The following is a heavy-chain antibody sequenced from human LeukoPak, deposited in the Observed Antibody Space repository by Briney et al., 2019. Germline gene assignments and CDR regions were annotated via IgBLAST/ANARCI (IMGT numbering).Heavy chain of an antibody. CDR2: INPNSGGT. Sequence: GASVKVSCKASGYTFSSYGITWVRQAPGQGLEWMGWINPNSGGTNYAQKFQGRVTMTRDTSISTAYMELSRLRSDDTAVYYCARELSYDSSGYYGRAFDIWGQGTMVTVSS. J-gene: IGHJ3*02. CDR3: ARELSYDSSGYYGRAFDI. CDR1: GYTFSSYG. D-gene: IGHD3-22*01. V-gene: IGHV1-2*02.